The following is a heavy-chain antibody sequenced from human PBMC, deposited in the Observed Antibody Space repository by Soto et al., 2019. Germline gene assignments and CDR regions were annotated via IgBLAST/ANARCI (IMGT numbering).Heavy chain of an antibody. J-gene: IGHJ3*02. CDR3: AKDISEYNRTLIPDAFDI. V-gene: IGHV3-30*18. Sequence: QVQLVESGGGVVQPGRSLRLSCAASGFTFSSYGMHWVRQAPGKGLEWGAVISYDGSNKYYADSVKGRFTISRDNSKNTLYLQMNRLRAEDTAVYYCAKDISEYNRTLIPDAFDIWGQGTMVTVSS. CDR1: GFTFSSYG. D-gene: IGHD3-16*01. CDR2: ISYDGSNK.